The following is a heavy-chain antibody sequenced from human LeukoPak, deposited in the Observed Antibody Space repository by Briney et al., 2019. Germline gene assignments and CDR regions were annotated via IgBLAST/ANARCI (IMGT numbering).Heavy chain of an antibody. Sequence: ASVKVSCKASGYTFTSYGISWVRQAPGQGLEWMGWISAYNGNTNYAQKLQGRVTMTTDTSTSTAYMELSSLRSEDTAVYYCARLTAIEMATSYGMDVWGQGTTVTVSS. J-gene: IGHJ6*02. CDR2: ISAYNGNT. CDR1: GYTFTSYG. D-gene: IGHD5-24*01. V-gene: IGHV1-18*01. CDR3: ARLTAIEMATSYGMDV.